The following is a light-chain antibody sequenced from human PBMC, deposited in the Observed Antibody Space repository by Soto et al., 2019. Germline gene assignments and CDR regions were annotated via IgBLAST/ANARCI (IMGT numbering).Light chain of an antibody. CDR1: QGLSSD. J-gene: IGKJ5*01. Sequence: DIQLTQSPSFLSASVGDRVTITCRASQGLSSDLAWYQQKPGTAPKLLIYAASTLQSGVPSRFSGSGSGTEFTLTISSLQPEDFATYYCHQLNSYPITFGQGTRLEIK. CDR3: HQLNSYPIT. V-gene: IGKV1-9*01. CDR2: AAS.